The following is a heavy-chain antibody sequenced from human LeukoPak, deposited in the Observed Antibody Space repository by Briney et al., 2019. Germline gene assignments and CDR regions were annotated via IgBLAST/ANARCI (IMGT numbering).Heavy chain of an antibody. V-gene: IGHV4-39*01. D-gene: IGHD2-21*02. J-gene: IGHJ4*02. CDR1: GGPISTNDYY. CDR3: ARHVRYCGGDCYFDY. Sequence: SETLSLTCSVSGGPISTNDYYWDWIRQPPGMGLEYIGSIYYSGSTYYNPSLKSRVTISVDTSKNQFSLRLSSVTAADTAVYYCARHVRYCGGDCYFDYWGQGTLVTVSS. CDR2: IYYSGST.